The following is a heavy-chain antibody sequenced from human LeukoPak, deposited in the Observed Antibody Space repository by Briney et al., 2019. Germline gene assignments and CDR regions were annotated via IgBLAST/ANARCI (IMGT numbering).Heavy chain of an antibody. Sequence: PGGSLRLSCTAWGITFSSYAMNWVRQTPGKGLEWVSVISGSGGSTYYADAVKGRFTISRDNSKNTLYLQMNSLRAEDTAVYYCANKAPQTYDYVWGSFDYWGQGTLVTVSS. V-gene: IGHV3-23*01. CDR2: ISGSGGST. J-gene: IGHJ4*02. CDR1: GITFSSYA. D-gene: IGHD3-16*01. CDR3: ANKAPQTYDYVWGSFDY.